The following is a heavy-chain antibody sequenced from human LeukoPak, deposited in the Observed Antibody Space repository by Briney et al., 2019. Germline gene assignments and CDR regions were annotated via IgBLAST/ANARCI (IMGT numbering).Heavy chain of an antibody. CDR1: GFTFSSYG. V-gene: IGHV3-33*01. Sequence: GGSLRLYCAASGFTFSSYGMHWVRQAPGKGLEWMAVIWYGGSNKYYADSVKGRFTISRDNSKNTLYLQMNSLRAEDTAVYYCARVGSRYSSSWYSADYWGQGTLVTVSS. CDR2: IWYGGSNK. J-gene: IGHJ4*02. D-gene: IGHD6-13*01. CDR3: ARVGSRYSSSWYSADY.